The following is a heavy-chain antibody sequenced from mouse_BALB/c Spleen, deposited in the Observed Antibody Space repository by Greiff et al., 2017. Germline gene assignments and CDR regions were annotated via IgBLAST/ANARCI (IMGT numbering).Heavy chain of an antibody. CDR3: ARHLQLGYYFDY. V-gene: IGHV5-12-2*01. Sequence: EVMLVESGGGLVQPGGSLKLSCAASGFTFSSYTMSWVRQTPEKRLEWVAYISNGGGSTYYPDTVKGRFTISRDNAKNTLYLQMSSLKSEDTAMYYCARHLQLGYYFDYWGQGTTLTVSS. D-gene: IGHD4-1*02. J-gene: IGHJ2*01. CDR2: ISNGGGST. CDR1: GFTFSSYT.